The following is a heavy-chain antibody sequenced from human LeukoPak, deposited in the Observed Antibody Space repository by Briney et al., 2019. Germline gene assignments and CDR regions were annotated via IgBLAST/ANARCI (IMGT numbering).Heavy chain of an antibody. J-gene: IGHJ5*02. CDR3: GVATIRSTNNP. Sequence: ASVKVSCQASGYTFTGYYMHWVRQAPGQGLEWMGWINPNSGGTNYAQTFQGRVTMTRDTSISTAYMELSRLRSDDTAVYYCGVATIRSTNNPWGQGTLVTASS. V-gene: IGHV1-2*02. CDR2: INPNSGGT. D-gene: IGHD5-12*01. CDR1: GYTFTGYY.